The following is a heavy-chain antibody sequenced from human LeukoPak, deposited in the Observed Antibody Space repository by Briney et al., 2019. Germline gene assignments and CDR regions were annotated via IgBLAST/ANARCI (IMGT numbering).Heavy chain of an antibody. CDR2: IYYSGST. V-gene: IGHV4-31*03. CDR1: GGSISSGGYY. CDR3: AGTSSAGFDY. D-gene: IGHD6-6*01. J-gene: IGHJ4*02. Sequence: SETLSLTCTVSGGSISSGGYYWSWIRQHPGKGLEWIGYIYYSGSTYYNPSLKSRVTISVDTSKNQFSLKLSSVTAADTAVYYCAGTSSAGFDYWGQGTLVTVSS.